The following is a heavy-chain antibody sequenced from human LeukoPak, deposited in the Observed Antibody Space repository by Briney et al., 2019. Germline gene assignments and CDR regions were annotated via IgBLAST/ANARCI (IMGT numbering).Heavy chain of an antibody. CDR2: ISGSGGST. D-gene: IGHD6-13*01. CDR1: GFIFSIHA. CDR3: AKDLPGGCWYIDPFDY. V-gene: IGHV3-23*01. J-gene: IGHJ4*02. Sequence: GGSLRLSCAASGFIFSIHAITWVRQAPGKGLEWVSAISGSGGSTYYADSVKGRFTISRDNSKNTLYLQMNSLRAEDTAVYYCAKDLPGGCWYIDPFDYWGQGTLVTVSS.